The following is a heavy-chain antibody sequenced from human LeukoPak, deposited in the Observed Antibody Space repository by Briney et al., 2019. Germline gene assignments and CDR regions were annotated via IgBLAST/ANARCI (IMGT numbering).Heavy chain of an antibody. J-gene: IGHJ4*02. Sequence: GGSLRLSCAASGFTFSSYAMSWVRQAPGKGLEWVSAISGSGGSTYYADSVRGRFTISTDNSKNTLYLQMNSLRAEDTAVYYCAKEGGRLLYYFDYWGQGTLVTVSS. CDR1: GFTFSSYA. D-gene: IGHD2/OR15-2a*01. CDR2: ISGSGGST. CDR3: AKEGGRLLYYFDY. V-gene: IGHV3-23*01.